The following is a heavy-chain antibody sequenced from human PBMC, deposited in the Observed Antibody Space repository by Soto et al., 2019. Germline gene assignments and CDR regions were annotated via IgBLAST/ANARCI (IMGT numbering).Heavy chain of an antibody. D-gene: IGHD3-3*01. J-gene: IGHJ4*02. V-gene: IGHV3-23*01. CDR1: GFTFSSYA. Sequence: PGGSLRLSCTASGFTFSSYAMSWVGQAPGKGLEWVSAISGSGGSTYYADSVKGRFTISRDNSKNTLYLQMNSLRAEDTAVYYCAKYYDIWRGTRYFDYWGQGTLVTVSS. CDR3: AKYYDIWRGTRYFDY. CDR2: ISGSGGST.